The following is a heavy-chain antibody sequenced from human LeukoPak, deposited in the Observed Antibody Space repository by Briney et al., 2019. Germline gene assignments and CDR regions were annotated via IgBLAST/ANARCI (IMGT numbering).Heavy chain of an antibody. Sequence: ASVKVSCKASGYTFTGYYMHWVRQAPGQGLEWMGRINPNSGATNYAQKFQGRVTMTRDTSISTAYMELTTLRSDDTAVYYCAKSIEYCGADCYGYFDLWGRGTLVTVSS. J-gene: IGHJ2*01. D-gene: IGHD2-21*02. CDR3: AKSIEYCGADCYGYFDL. V-gene: IGHV1-2*06. CDR2: INPNSGAT. CDR1: GYTFTGYY.